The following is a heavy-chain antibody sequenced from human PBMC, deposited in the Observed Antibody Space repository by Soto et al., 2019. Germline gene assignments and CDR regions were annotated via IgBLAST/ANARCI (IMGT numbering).Heavy chain of an antibody. D-gene: IGHD3-22*01. Sequence: ASVKVSCKASGYTFTSYGISWVRQAPGQGIEWMGWISAYNGNTNYAQKLQGRVTMTTDTSTSTAYMELRSLRSDDTAVYYCARAGTYLAYYYDSSGYFDWFDPWGQGTLVTVSS. J-gene: IGHJ5*02. CDR1: GYTFTSYG. CDR2: ISAYNGNT. V-gene: IGHV1-18*01. CDR3: ARAGTYLAYYYDSSGYFDWFDP.